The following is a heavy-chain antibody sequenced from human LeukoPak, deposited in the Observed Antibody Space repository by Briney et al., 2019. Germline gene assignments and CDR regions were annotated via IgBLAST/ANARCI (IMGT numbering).Heavy chain of an antibody. Sequence: SETLSLTCTVSGGSISSYYWSWIRQPPGKGLEWIGHIYYSGSTNYNPSLKSRVTISVDTSKNQFSLKMSSVTAADAALYYCARFDYGDSAGRAGPLNFWGQGTLVTVSS. J-gene: IGHJ4*02. CDR2: IYYSGST. CDR3: ARFDYGDSAGRAGPLNF. V-gene: IGHV4-59*01. CDR1: GGSISSYY. D-gene: IGHD4-17*01.